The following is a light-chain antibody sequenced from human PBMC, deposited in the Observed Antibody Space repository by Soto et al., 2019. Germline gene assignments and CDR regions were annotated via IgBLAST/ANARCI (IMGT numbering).Light chain of an antibody. V-gene: IGKV1-17*01. CDR1: ETITRY. CDR2: AAS. Sequence: DIQMTQSPSSLSASVGERVIITCRASETITRYVNCYQSKPGKAPRLLISAASSLESGVPSRFSGSGSGTEFTLTISSLQPEDFATYYCLQHNTYPWTFGQGTKVDI. J-gene: IGKJ1*01. CDR3: LQHNTYPWT.